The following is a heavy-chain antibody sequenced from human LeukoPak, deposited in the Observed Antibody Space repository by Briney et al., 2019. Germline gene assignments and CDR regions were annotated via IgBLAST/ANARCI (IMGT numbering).Heavy chain of an antibody. Sequence: GGSLRLSXAASGFTFSNNWMHWVRQAPGKGLVWVSAISDNGDTTYYADSVEGRFTISRDNSKNTVFLQMNSLRAEDTAVYYCERHDRSMRFFDYWGQGTLVTVSS. J-gene: IGHJ4*02. V-gene: IGHV3-23*01. CDR2: ISDNGDTT. D-gene: IGHD1-1*01. CDR1: GFTFSNNW. CDR3: ERHDRSMRFFDY.